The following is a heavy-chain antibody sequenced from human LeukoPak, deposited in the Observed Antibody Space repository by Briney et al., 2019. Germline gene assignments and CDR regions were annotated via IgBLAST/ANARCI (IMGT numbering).Heavy chain of an antibody. D-gene: IGHD2-15*01. CDR2: ISPYNGNT. V-gene: IGHV1-18*01. J-gene: IGHJ4*02. Sequence: ASVKVSCKASGYTFTNYGISWVRQAPGQGLEWMGWISPYNGNTHYAQRLQGRVTMTTDTFTSTVHMELRSLRSGDTAVYYCARDDCSGGSCYHGDYWGQGTLVTVSS. CDR1: GYTFTNYG. CDR3: ARDDCSGGSCYHGDY.